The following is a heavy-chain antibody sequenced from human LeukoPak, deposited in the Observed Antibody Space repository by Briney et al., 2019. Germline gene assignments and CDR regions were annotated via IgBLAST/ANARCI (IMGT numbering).Heavy chain of an antibody. J-gene: IGHJ4*02. D-gene: IGHD3-10*01. CDR1: GGSISSSTYY. V-gene: IGHV4-39*01. CDR2: IYYSGST. Sequence: SETLSLTCTVSGGSISSSTYYWGWIRQPPGKGLEWIGSIYYSGSTYYNPSLKSRVTISVDTSKNQFPLKLSSVTAADTAVYYCARYYYGSGGYDYWGQGALVTVSS. CDR3: ARYYYGSGGYDY.